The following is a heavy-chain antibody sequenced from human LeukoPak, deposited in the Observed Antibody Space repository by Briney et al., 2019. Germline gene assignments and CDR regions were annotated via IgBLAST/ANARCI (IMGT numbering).Heavy chain of an antibody. D-gene: IGHD1-26*01. V-gene: IGHV3-30*03. CDR1: GFTFSSYG. CDR3: ARVGAIDAFDI. CDR2: ISYDGSNK. Sequence: PGRSLRLSCAASGFTFSSYGMHWVRQAPGKGLGWVAVISYDGSNKYYADSVKGRFTISRDNAKNSLYLQMNSLRAEDTAVYYCARVGAIDAFDIWGQGTMVTVSS. J-gene: IGHJ3*02.